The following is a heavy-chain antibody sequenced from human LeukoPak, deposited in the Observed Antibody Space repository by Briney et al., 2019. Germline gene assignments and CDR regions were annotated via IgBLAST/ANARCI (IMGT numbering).Heavy chain of an antibody. CDR1: DDSISSYF. CDR3: ASIIEGVDIMITFGGVIVPSPLYMDV. Sequence: SETLSLTCTVSDDSISSYFWSWIRQPPGKGLEWIGFIYYSGSTYYNPSLKSRVTVSVDTSKNQFSLKLSSVTAADTAVYYCASIIEGVDIMITFGGVIVPSPLYMDVWGKGTTVTISS. D-gene: IGHD3-16*02. J-gene: IGHJ6*03. V-gene: IGHV4-59*08. CDR2: IYYSGST.